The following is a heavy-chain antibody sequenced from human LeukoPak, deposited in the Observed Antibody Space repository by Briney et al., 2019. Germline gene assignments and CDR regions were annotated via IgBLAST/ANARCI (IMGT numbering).Heavy chain of an antibody. CDR3: ARGIAAAGDPSPIDY. J-gene: IGHJ4*02. CDR1: GGSISSYY. CDR2: IYYSGST. Sequence: NPSETLSLTCTVSGGSISSYYWSWIRQPPVKGLEWIGYIYYSGSTNYNPSLKSRVTISVDTSKNQFSLKLSSVTAADTAVYYCARGIAAAGDPSPIDYWGQGTLVTVSS. V-gene: IGHV4-59*01. D-gene: IGHD6-13*01.